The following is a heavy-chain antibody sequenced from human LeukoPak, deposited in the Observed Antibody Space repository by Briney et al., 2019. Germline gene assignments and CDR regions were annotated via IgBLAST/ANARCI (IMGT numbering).Heavy chain of an antibody. CDR1: GYTFSGYY. D-gene: IGHD3-3*01. J-gene: IGHJ4*02. CDR3: ATRGPAEGFLRWFPDC. Sequence: ASVKVSCKASGYTFSGYYIHWVRQAPGQGLEWMGRINPSTGGTNYAQIFQGRVSMTRDTSISTVYMELSRLRSYDTAGYYCATRGPAEGFLRWFPDCWGQGTLVTVSA. V-gene: IGHV1-2*06. CDR2: INPSTGGT.